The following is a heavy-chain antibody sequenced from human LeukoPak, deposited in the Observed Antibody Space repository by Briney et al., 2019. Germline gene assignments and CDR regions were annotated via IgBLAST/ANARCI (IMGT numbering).Heavy chain of an antibody. CDR2: ISAYNGNT. V-gene: IGHV1-18*01. Sequence: ASVKVSCKASGYTFTSYGISWVRQAPGQGLEWMGWISAYNGNTNYAQKLQGRVTMTTDTSTSTAYMELRSLRSDDTAVYYCARGEDIVVVPAAKAAFDIWGQGTMVTVSS. J-gene: IGHJ3*02. CDR3: ARGEDIVVVPAAKAAFDI. D-gene: IGHD2-2*01. CDR1: GYTFTSYG.